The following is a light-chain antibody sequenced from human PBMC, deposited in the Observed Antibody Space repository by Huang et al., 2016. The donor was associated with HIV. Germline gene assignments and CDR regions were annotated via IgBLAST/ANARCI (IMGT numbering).Light chain of an antibody. J-gene: IGKJ2*01. CDR3: QQYSDHPYT. CDR2: DAS. V-gene: IGKV1-5*01. Sequence: DIQLTQSPSTLSASVGDRVTITCRASQSISYWLAWYQQKPGKAPKLLIYDASSLESWDPSTFSRSGSGTEFTRTINNLQPDNSATYYCQQYSDHPYTFGQGTKLEIK. CDR1: QSISYW.